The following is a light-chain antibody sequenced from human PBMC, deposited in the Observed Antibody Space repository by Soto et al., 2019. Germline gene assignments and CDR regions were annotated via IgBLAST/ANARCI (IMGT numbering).Light chain of an antibody. Sequence: ETVLTQSPATLSVSPGERATLACRASQSVSSRYLAWYQQTPGQAPRLLIYGTSHRATGIPDRFSGSGSGTDFTLTINRLEPEDFAVYYCQQYGSSWTFGQGTKVDIK. J-gene: IGKJ1*01. CDR3: QQYGSSWT. CDR2: GTS. V-gene: IGKV3-20*01. CDR1: QSVSSRY.